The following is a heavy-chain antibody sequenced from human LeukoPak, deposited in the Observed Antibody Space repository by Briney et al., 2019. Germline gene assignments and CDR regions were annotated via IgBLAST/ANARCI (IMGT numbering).Heavy chain of an antibody. V-gene: IGHV1-2*06. J-gene: IGHJ4*02. CDR1: GYTFTGYY. D-gene: IGHD5-18*01. CDR2: INPNSGGT. Sequence: GASVKVSCKASGYTFTGYYMHWVRQAPGQGLEWMGRINPNSGGTNYAQKFQGRVTMTRDTSISTAYMELSSLRSEDTAVYYCARTGQRGYSYGYFDYWGQGTLVTVSS. CDR3: ARTGQRGYSYGYFDY.